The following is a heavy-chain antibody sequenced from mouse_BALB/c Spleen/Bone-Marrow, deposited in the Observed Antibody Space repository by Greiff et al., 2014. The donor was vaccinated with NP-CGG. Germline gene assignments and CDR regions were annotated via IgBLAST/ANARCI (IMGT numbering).Heavy chain of an antibody. D-gene: IGHD1-1*01. CDR2: INPSNGGT. J-gene: IGHJ4*01. CDR1: GYTFTSYY. CDR3: TRTHYYGSRYYYAIDY. V-gene: IGHV1S81*02. Sequence: VQLQQSGAELVKPGASVKLSCKASGYTFTSYYMYWVKQRPGQGLEWIGGINPSNGGTNFNEKFKSKATLTVDKSSSTAYMQLSSLTPEDSAVYYCTRTHYYGSRYYYAIDYWGQGTSVTVSS.